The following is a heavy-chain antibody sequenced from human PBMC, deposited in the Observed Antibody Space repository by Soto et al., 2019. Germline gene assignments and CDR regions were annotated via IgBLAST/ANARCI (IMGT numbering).Heavy chain of an antibody. CDR2: INHSGST. CDR1: GGSFSGYY. J-gene: IGHJ6*03. CDR3: ARLRGAEYYYYYMDV. V-gene: IGHV4-34*01. Sequence: SETLSLTCAVYGGSFSGYYWSWIRQPPGKGLEWIGEINHSGSTNYNPSLKSRVTISVDTSKNQFSLKLSSVTAADTAVYYCARLRGAEYYYYYMDVWGKGTTVTVSS.